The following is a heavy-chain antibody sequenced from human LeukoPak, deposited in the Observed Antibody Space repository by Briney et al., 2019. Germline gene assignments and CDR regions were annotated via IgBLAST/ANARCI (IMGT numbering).Heavy chain of an antibody. J-gene: IGHJ4*02. CDR2: FDPEDGET. V-gene: IGHV1-24*01. Sequence: PGGSLRLSCAASGFTFSSYSMNWVRQAPGKGLEWMGGFDPEDGETIYAQKFQGRVTMTEDTSTDTAYMELSSLRSEDTAVYYCATSLPNDSSGYYSFDYWGQGTLVTVSS. CDR3: ATSLPNDSSGYYSFDY. D-gene: IGHD3-22*01. CDR1: GFTFSSYS.